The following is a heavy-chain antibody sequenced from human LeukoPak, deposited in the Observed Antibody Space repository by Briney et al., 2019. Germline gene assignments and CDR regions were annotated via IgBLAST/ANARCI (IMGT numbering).Heavy chain of an antibody. Sequence: ASVKASCKASGYTFTSYGISWVRQAPGRGLEWMGWISAYNGNTNYAQKLQGRVTMTTDTSTSTAYMELRSLRSDDTAVYYCARDAGNYYDSSGYDPWGQGTLVTVSS. J-gene: IGHJ5*02. CDR1: GYTFTSYG. D-gene: IGHD3-22*01. CDR2: ISAYNGNT. CDR3: ARDAGNYYDSSGYDP. V-gene: IGHV1-18*01.